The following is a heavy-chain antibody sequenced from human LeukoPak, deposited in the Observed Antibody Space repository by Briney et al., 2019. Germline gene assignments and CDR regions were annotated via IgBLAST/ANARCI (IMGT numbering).Heavy chain of an antibody. J-gene: IGHJ4*02. CDR2: IYYSGST. Sequence: SETLSLTCTVSGGSISSYCWSWIRQPPGKGLEWIGYIYYSGSTNYNPSLKSRVTISVDTSKNQFSLKLSSVTAADTAVYYCARGGGTYYYGSGSYHITKDFDYWGQGTLVTVSS. D-gene: IGHD3-10*01. V-gene: IGHV4-59*01. CDR3: ARGGGTYYYGSGSYHITKDFDY. CDR1: GGSISSYC.